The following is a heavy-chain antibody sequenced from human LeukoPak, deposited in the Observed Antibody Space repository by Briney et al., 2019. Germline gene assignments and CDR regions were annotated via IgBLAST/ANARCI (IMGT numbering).Heavy chain of an antibody. V-gene: IGHV4-39*01. Sequence: SETLSLTCTVSGDSISSSSYYWGWLRQRPGKGLEWMGSIYYSGSTYYNPSLKSRVIISLDTSKNQFSLKLSSVTAADTAVYYCARIRSAILNYWGQGTLVTVSS. D-gene: IGHD2-21*01. CDR2: IYYSGST. CDR1: GDSISSSSYY. CDR3: ARIRSAILNY. J-gene: IGHJ4*02.